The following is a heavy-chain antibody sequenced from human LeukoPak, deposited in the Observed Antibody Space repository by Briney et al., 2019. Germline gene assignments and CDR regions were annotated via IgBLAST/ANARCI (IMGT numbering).Heavy chain of an antibody. D-gene: IGHD6-6*01. CDR1: GFSFSSYA. J-gene: IGHJ4*02. CDR3: ARDWYSSSSRAEAPFDY. Sequence: GGSLRLSCAASGFSFSSYAMNWVRQAPGKGLEWLSSIRGSGVDTYYPDSVKGRFTISRDNSKYTLYLQMNSLRADDTAVYYCARDWYSSSSRAEAPFDYWGQGTLVTVSS. V-gene: IGHV3-23*01. CDR2: IRGSGVDT.